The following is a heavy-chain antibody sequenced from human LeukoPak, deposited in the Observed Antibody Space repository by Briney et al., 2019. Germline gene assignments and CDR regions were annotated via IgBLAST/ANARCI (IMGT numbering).Heavy chain of an antibody. J-gene: IGHJ6*02. Sequence: PGGSLRLSCAASGFTFSSYGMHWVRQAPGEGLEWVAVISYDGSNKYYADSVKGRFTISRDNSKNTLYLQMNSLRAEDTAVYYCAKEDDFWSGYLKIRAYGMDVWGQGTTVTASS. CDR1: GFTFSSYG. V-gene: IGHV3-30*18. CDR3: AKEDDFWSGYLKIRAYGMDV. D-gene: IGHD3-3*01. CDR2: ISYDGSNK.